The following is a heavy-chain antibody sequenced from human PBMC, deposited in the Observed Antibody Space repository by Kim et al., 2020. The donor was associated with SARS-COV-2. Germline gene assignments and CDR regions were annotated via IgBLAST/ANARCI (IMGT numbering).Heavy chain of an antibody. D-gene: IGHD2-2*01. Sequence: GGSLRLSCSASGFTFSSYAMHWVRQAPGKGLEYVSAISSNGGSTYYADSVKGRFTISRDNSKNTLYLQMSSLRAEDTAVYYCVMRRDANYYYYGMDVWGQGTTVTVSS. V-gene: IGHV3-64D*06. J-gene: IGHJ6*02. CDR1: GFTFSSYA. CDR2: ISSNGGST. CDR3: VMRRDANYYYYGMDV.